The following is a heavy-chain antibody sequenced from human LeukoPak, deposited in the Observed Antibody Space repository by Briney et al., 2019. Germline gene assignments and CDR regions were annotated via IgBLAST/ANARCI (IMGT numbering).Heavy chain of an antibody. CDR3: ARGRFFYYDSSGYCRHHAFDI. CDR2: INHSGST. CDR1: GGSFSGYY. V-gene: IGHV4-34*01. D-gene: IGHD3-22*01. Sequence: SETLSLTCAVYGGSFSGYYWSWIRQPPGKGLEWIGEINHSGSTNYNPSLKSRVTISVDTPKHQFSLKLSSVTAADTAVYYCARGRFFYYDSSGYCRHHAFDIWGQGTMVTVSS. J-gene: IGHJ3*02.